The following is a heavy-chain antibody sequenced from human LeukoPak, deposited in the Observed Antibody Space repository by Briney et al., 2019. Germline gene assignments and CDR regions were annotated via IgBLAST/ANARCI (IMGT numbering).Heavy chain of an antibody. CDR2: INPNSGGT. D-gene: IGHD1-26*01. J-gene: IGHJ6*02. CDR1: GYTFTGYY. CDR3: ARDAPVGATRGMDV. Sequence: ASVKVSCKASGYTFTGYYMHWVRQAPGQGLEWMGWINPNSGGTSYAQKFQGRVTMTRDTSTSTVYMELSSLRSEDTAVYYCARDAPVGATRGMDVWGQGTTVTVSS. V-gene: IGHV1-2*02.